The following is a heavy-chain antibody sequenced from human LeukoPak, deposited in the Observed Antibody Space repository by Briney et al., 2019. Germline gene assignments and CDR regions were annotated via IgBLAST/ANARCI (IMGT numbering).Heavy chain of an antibody. CDR1: GGSISGYY. V-gene: IGHV4-59*01. CDR3: AARGQGSSLSYFVY. Sequence: SETLSLTCTVSGGSISGYYWSWIRQPPGKGLEWIGYMYYSGITSYNPSLKGRVTISVDTSKNQFSLKLRSVTAADTAVYYCAARGQGSSLSYFVYWGQGTLVTVSS. D-gene: IGHD3-10*01. CDR2: MYYSGIT. J-gene: IGHJ4*02.